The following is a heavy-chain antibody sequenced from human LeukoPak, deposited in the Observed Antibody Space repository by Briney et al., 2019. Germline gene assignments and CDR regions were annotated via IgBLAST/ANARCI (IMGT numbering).Heavy chain of an antibody. CDR1: GYTFTSYD. Sequence: ASVKVSCKASGYTFTSYDINWVRQAPGQGLEWMGIINPSGGSTSYAQKFQGRVTMTRDTSTSTVYMELSSLRSEDTAVYYCARSRIAAGADFDYWGQGTLVTVSS. D-gene: IGHD6-13*01. V-gene: IGHV1-46*01. CDR3: ARSRIAAGADFDY. CDR2: INPSGGST. J-gene: IGHJ4*02.